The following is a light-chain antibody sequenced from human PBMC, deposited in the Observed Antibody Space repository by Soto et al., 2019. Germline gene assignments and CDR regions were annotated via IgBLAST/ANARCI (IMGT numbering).Light chain of an antibody. CDR1: QTINNL. CDR3: QHYDSYGRLT. J-gene: IGKJ3*01. CDR2: DAS. Sequence: DIQMTQSPSTLSASVGDTVTITCRTSQTINNLLAWYQKKPGKAPGPLIFDASTVNPGVPSRFSGSGSGTDVTLTISDLPPDEFATQHCQHYDSYGRLTFGPGTTVDI. V-gene: IGKV1-5*01.